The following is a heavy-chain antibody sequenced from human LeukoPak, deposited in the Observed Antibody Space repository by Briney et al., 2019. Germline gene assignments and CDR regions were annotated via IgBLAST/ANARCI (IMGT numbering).Heavy chain of an antibody. CDR3: AREAVSIAAAGTLNWFDP. V-gene: IGHV1-2*02. J-gene: IGHJ5*02. Sequence: ASVKVSCKASGYTFTGYYMHWVRQAPGQGLEWMGWINPNSGGTNYAQKFQGGVTMTRDTSISTAYMELSRLRSDDTAVYYCAREAVSIAAAGTLNWFDPWGQGTLVTVSS. CDR2: INPNSGGT. D-gene: IGHD6-13*01. CDR1: GYTFTGYY.